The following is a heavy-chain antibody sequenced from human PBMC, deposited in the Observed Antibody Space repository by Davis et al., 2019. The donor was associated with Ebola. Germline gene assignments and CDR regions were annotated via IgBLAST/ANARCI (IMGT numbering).Heavy chain of an antibody. CDR3: ARDGGIYGSGSYYFDY. J-gene: IGHJ4*02. CDR1: GFTFSSYA. V-gene: IGHV3-30-3*01. CDR2: ISYDGSNK. D-gene: IGHD3-10*01. Sequence: GESLKISCAASGFTFSSYAMHWVRQAPGKGLEWVAVISYDGSNKYYADSVKGRFTISRDNSKNTLYLQMNSLRAEDTAVYYCARDGGIYGSGSYYFDYWGQGTLVTVSS.